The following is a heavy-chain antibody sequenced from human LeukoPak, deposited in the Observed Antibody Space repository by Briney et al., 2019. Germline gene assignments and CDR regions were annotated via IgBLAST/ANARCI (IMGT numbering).Heavy chain of an antibody. CDR2: IYTSGST. CDR3: ARDLNDSSGYYLYAFDI. Sequence: SETLSLTCTVSGGSISSYYWSWIRQPAGKGLEWIGRIYTSGSTNYNPSLKSRVTMSVDTSKNQFSLKLSSVTAADTAVYYCARDLNDSSGYYLYAFDIWGQGTMVTVPS. V-gene: IGHV4-4*07. D-gene: IGHD3-22*01. CDR1: GGSISSYY. J-gene: IGHJ3*02.